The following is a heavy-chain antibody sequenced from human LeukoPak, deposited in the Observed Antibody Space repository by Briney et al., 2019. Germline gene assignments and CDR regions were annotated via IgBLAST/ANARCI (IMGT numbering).Heavy chain of an antibody. J-gene: IGHJ4*02. CDR1: GYSFTSYW. CDR3: ASRYSYGYGSFDY. V-gene: IGHV5-51*01. Sequence: GESLKISCKGSGYSFTSYWIGWVRQMPGKGLEWMGIIYPGDSDTRYSPSFQGHVTISADKSIRTAYLQWSSLQASDTAMSYCASRYSYGYGSFDYWGQGTLVTVSS. D-gene: IGHD5-18*01. CDR2: IYPGDSDT.